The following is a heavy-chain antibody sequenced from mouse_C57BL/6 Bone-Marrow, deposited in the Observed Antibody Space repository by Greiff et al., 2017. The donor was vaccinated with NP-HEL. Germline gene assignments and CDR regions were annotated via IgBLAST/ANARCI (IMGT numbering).Heavy chain of an antibody. J-gene: IGHJ3*01. CDR3: TRGPLPY. CDR1: GYTFTDYE. V-gene: IGHV1-15*01. Sequence: QVQLKQSGAELVRPGASVTLSCKASGYTFTDYEMHWVKQTPVHGLEWIGAIDPETGGTAYNQKFKGKAILTADKSSSTAYMELRSLTSEDSAVYYCTRGPLPYWGQGTLVTVSA. CDR2: IDPETGGT.